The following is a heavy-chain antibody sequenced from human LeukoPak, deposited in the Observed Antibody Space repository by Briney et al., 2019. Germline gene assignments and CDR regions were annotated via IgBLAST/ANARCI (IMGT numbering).Heavy chain of an antibody. J-gene: IGHJ4*02. Sequence: PGGSLRLSCAASGFTFSSYAMSWVRQAPGKGLEWVSTISGGAGNTYYADSVKGRFTISRDNSKNTLYLQMNSLRDEDTALYYCAKHGSAWFAMDYWGQGTLVTVSS. D-gene: IGHD6-19*01. CDR2: ISGGAGNT. V-gene: IGHV3-23*01. CDR1: GFTFSSYA. CDR3: AKHGSAWFAMDY.